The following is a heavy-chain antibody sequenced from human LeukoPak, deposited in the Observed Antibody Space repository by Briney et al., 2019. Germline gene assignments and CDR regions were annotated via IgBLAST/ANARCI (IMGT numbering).Heavy chain of an antibody. CDR2: ISRRSGYI. CDR3: AKGEAVAVQSSFGY. Sequence: GGSLRLSCAASGFTFSSYSMNWVRQAPGKGLEWVSSISRRSGYIYYADSVKGRFTISRDNAKNSLYLQMNSLRAEDTAVYYCAKGEAVAVQSSFGYWGQGNLVTVSS. D-gene: IGHD6-19*01. CDR1: GFTFSSYS. V-gene: IGHV3-21*01. J-gene: IGHJ4*02.